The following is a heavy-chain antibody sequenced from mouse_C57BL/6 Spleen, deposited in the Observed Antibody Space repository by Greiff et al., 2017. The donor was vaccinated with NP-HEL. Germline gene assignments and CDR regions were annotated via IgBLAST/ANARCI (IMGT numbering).Heavy chain of an antibody. CDR2: IDPNSGGT. D-gene: IGHD1-1*01. J-gene: IGHJ2*01. Sequence: QVQLKQPGAELVKPGASVKLSCKASGYTFTSYWMHWVKQRPGRGLEWIGRIDPNSGGTKYNEKFKSKATLTVDKPSSTAYMQLSSLTSEDSAVYYCARNYYGSSWGYFDYWGQGTTLTVSS. CDR3: ARNYYGSSWGYFDY. CDR1: GYTFTSYW. V-gene: IGHV1-72*01.